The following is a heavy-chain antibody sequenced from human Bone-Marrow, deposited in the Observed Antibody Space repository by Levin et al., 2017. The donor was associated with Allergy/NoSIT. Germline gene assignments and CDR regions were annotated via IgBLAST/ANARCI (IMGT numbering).Heavy chain of an antibody. CDR1: GYLFTDFW. CDR2: IYPGDSDD. J-gene: IGHJ4*02. D-gene: IGHD3-10*01. V-gene: IGHV5-51*01. CDR3: ARKEAGYGSETIDY. Sequence: LGESLKISCKASGYLFTDFWIGWVRQLPGKGLEWMGIIYPGDSDDRYTPSFEGQVSISVDKSINTVYLQWMSLKASDTATYFCARKEAGYGSETIDYWGQGTRVAVSS.